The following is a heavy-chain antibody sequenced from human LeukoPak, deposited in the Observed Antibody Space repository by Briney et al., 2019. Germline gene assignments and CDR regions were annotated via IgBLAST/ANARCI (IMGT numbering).Heavy chain of an antibody. D-gene: IGHD3-10*01. CDR2: NYYSGST. Sequence: GPLRLSCAASGFTVNNNYMSGVREPPGKGLEGLGSNYYSGSTYYNPSLKSRVTISVDTSKNQFSLKLSSVTAADTAVYYCASQADYYYSSGSPGPLFDYWGQGTLVTVSS. CDR1: GFTVNNNY. CDR3: ASQADYYYSSGSPGPLFDY. J-gene: IGHJ4*02. V-gene: IGHV4-39*01.